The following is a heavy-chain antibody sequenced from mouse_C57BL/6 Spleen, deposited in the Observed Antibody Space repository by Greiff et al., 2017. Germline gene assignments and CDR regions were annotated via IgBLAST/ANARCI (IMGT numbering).Heavy chain of an antibody. CDR2: IHPNSGST. V-gene: IGHV1-64*01. J-gene: IGHJ2*01. D-gene: IGHD4-1*01. CDR1: GYTFTSYW. CDR3: ASKGLGQYYFDY. Sequence: QVQLKQPGAELVKPGASVKLSCKASGYTFTSYWMHWVKQRPGQGLEWIGMIHPNSGSTNYNEKFKSKATLTVDKSSSTAYMQLSSLTSEDSAVYYCASKGLGQYYFDYWGQGTTLTVSS.